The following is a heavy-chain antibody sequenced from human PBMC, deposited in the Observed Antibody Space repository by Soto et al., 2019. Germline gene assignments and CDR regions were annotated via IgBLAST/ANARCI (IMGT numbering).Heavy chain of an antibody. CDR3: ARGRAIGYCSGGSCWSYYYYGMDV. CDR1: GGSFSGYY. D-gene: IGHD2-15*01. Sequence: SETLSLTCAVYGGSFSGYYWSWIRQPPGKGLEWIGEINHSGSTNYNPSLKSRVTISVDTSKNQFSLKLSSVTAADTAVYYCARGRAIGYCSGGSCWSYYYYGMDVWGQGTTVTVSS. CDR2: INHSGST. V-gene: IGHV4-34*01. J-gene: IGHJ6*02.